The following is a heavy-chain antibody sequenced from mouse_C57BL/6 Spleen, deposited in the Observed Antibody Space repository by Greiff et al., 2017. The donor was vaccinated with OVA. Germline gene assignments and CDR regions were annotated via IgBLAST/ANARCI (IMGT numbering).Heavy chain of an antibody. CDR3: ASYCYGSSYVGFDV. Sequence: EVKLVESGGGLVKPGGSLKLSCAASGFTFSDYGMHWVRQAPEKGLEWVAYISSGSSTIYYADTVKGRFTISRDNAKNTLFLQMTSLWSEDTAMYYCASYCYGSSYVGFDVWGTGTTVTVSS. V-gene: IGHV5-17*01. CDR1: GFTFSDYG. D-gene: IGHD1-1*01. CDR2: ISSGSSTI. J-gene: IGHJ1*03.